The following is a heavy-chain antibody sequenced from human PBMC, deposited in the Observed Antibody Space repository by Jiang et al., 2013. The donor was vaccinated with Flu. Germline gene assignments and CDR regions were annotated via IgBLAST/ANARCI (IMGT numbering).Heavy chain of an antibody. CDR1: GYSLTDYS. CDR2: IILKSGDT. Sequence: GAEVKKPGASVKVSCEASGYSLTDYSMHWVRQAPGQGLEWMGRIILKSGDTEYAQKLQGRVTLSRDTSINTVYMELSRLSTDDTAVYYCARMEEGVWLAYNGMGRLGAKGPRSPSPQ. D-gene: IGHD3-10*01. V-gene: IGHV1-2*06. CDR3: ARMEEGVWLAYNGMGR. J-gene: IGHJ6*01.